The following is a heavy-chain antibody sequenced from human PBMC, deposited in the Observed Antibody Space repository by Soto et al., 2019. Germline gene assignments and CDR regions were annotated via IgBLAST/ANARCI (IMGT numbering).Heavy chain of an antibody. CDR1: GFSLNIDGVG. D-gene: IGHD2-15*01. CDR2: VYWDDDK. Sequence: QVTLKESGPTLVKSTQTLTLTCTFSGFSLNIDGVGVGWIRQPPGKALEWLALVYWDDDKRYNPSLKVRLTITKDTSKNQVVLTMTNMDPMDTATYYCVHKPRVMVAATSTCFDHWGQGTLVTVSS. J-gene: IGHJ5*02. CDR3: VHKPRVMVAATSTCFDH. V-gene: IGHV2-5*02.